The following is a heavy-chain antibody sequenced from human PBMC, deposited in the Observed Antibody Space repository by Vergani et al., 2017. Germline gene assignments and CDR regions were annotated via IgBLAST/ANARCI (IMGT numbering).Heavy chain of an antibody. CDR1: GYTFTSYG. V-gene: IGHV1-18*01. CDR2: ISAYNGNT. Sequence: QVQLVQSGAEVKKPGASVKVSCKASGYTFTSYGISWVRQAPGQGLEWMGWISAYNGNTNYAQKLQGRVTMTTDKSTSTDYMELRSLRSDDTAVYYCARDYCSSTSCYIYYFDYWGQGTLVTVSS. CDR3: ARDYCSSTSCYIYYFDY. D-gene: IGHD2-2*02. J-gene: IGHJ4*02.